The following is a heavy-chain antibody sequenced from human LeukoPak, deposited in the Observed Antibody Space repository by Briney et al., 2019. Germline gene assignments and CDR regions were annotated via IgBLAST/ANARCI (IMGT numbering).Heavy chain of an antibody. CDR3: ARVVFAYCGGDCPSGIDY. CDR1: GYTFTSYG. D-gene: IGHD2-21*01. CDR2: ISAYNGNT. V-gene: IGHV1-18*01. Sequence: ASVKVSCKASGYTFTSYGISWVRQAPGQGLEWMGWISAYNGNTNYAQKLQGRVTMTTDTSTSTAYMELRSLRSDDTAVYYCARVVFAYCGGDCPSGIDYWGQGTLVTVSS. J-gene: IGHJ4*02.